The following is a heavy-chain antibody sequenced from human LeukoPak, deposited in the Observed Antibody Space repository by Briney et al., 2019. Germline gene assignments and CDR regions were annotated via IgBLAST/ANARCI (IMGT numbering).Heavy chain of an antibody. D-gene: IGHD3-22*01. Sequence: GGSLRLSCAASGFTFSSYAMSWVRQAPGKGLEWVSAISGSGGSTYYADSVKGRFTTSRDNSKNTLYLQMNSLRAEDTAVYYCAGESQEYYYDSSGYFLDYWGQGTLVTVPS. CDR3: AGESQEYYYDSSGYFLDY. CDR2: ISGSGGST. J-gene: IGHJ4*02. V-gene: IGHV3-23*01. CDR1: GFTFSSYA.